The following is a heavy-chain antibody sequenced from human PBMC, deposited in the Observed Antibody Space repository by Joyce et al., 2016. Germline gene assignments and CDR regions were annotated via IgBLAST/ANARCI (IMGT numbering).Heavy chain of an antibody. CDR3: ARESIVVVPAVYYYGMDV. V-gene: IGHV3-7*03. CDR2: IKQDGSEK. D-gene: IGHD2-2*01. J-gene: IGHJ6*02. CDR1: GFIFSSYW. Sequence: EVQLVESGGGLVQPGGSLRLSCAASGFIFSSYWMAWVRQAPGNGLEGVAKIKQDGSEKNYVDSVRGRFTISRDNAKNLLYLQMNSLRAEDTAVYYCARESIVVVPAVYYYGMDVWGQGTTVTVSS.